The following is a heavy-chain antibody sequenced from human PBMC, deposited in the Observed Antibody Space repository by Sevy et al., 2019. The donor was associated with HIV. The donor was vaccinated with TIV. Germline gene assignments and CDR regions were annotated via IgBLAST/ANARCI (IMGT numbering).Heavy chain of an antibody. D-gene: IGHD3-9*01. CDR2: INHSGST. V-gene: IGHV4-34*01. CDR3: ARGRSKYFDWLLYEGYYFDY. CDR1: GGSFSGYY. Sequence: SETLSLTCAVYGGSFSGYYWSWIRQPPGKGLEWIGEINHSGSTNYNPSLKSRVTISVDTSKNQFSLKLSPVTAADTAVYYCARGRSKYFDWLLYEGYYFDYWGQGTLVTVSS. J-gene: IGHJ4*02.